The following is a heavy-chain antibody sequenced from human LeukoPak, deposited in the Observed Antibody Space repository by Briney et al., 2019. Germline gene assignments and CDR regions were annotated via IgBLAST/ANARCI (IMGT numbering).Heavy chain of an antibody. J-gene: IGHJ5*02. Sequence: ESLKISCKGSGYSFTNNWIGWVRQMPGKGPEWMGIIYPGDSDTRYSPSFQGQVTISADKSISTAYLQWSSLKASDTAMYYCARHLRLWQNWFDPWGQGTLVTVSS. D-gene: IGHD5-18*01. CDR2: IYPGDSDT. V-gene: IGHV5-51*01. CDR1: GYSFTNNW. CDR3: ARHLRLWQNWFDP.